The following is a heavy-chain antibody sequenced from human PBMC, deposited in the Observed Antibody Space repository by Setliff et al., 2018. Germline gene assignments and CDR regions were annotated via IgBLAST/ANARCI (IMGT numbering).Heavy chain of an antibody. V-gene: IGHV3-21*06. J-gene: IGHJ6*02. Sequence: GGSLRLSCAASGFTHSSYTMNWVRQAPGKGLEWVSCISSISHYIYYADSVKGRFTISRDNAKNSLYLQMNSLRAEETAVYYCARDPRYGLGSYSGSIKYGVDVWGQGTTVTVSS. CDR3: ARDPRYGLGSYSGSIKYGVDV. D-gene: IGHD3-10*01. CDR1: GFTHSSYT. CDR2: ISSISHYI.